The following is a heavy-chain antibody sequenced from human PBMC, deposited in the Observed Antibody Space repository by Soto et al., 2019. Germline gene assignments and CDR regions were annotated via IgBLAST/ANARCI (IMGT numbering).Heavy chain of an antibody. CDR1: GGSISSGGYY. D-gene: IGHD2-2*01. V-gene: IGHV4-31*03. J-gene: IGHJ6*02. CDR3: AIGSTSLGMDV. Sequence: QVQLQESGPGLVKPSQTLSLTCTVSGGSISSGGYYWSWIRQHPGKGLEWIGYMYYSGSTYYDPSLKSRVTISVDTSKNQFSLKLSSVTAADTAVYYCAIGSTSLGMDVWGQGTKVTVSS. CDR2: MYYSGST.